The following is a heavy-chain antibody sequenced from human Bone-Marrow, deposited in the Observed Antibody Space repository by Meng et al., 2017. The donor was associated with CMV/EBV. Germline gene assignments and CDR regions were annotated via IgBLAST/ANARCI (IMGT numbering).Heavy chain of an antibody. CDR2: INPSGGST. D-gene: IGHD6-6*01. CDR3: ARDPIAARRYGWFDP. J-gene: IGHJ5*02. V-gene: IGHV1-46*01. CDR1: GYTFTSYN. Sequence: ASVKVSCKASGYTFTSYNMHWVRQAPGQGLEWMGIINPSGGSTSYAQKFQGRVTMTRDTSTSTVYMELSSLRSEDTAVYYWARDPIAARRYGWFDPWGQGTLVTVSS.